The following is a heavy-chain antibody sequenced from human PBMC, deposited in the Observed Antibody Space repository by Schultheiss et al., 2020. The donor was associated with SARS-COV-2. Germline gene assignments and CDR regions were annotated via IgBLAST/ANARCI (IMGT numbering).Heavy chain of an antibody. CDR3: AGGIVIVPADIGWFDP. D-gene: IGHD2-2*02. CDR1: GGSISSGDYY. J-gene: IGHJ5*02. V-gene: IGHV4-30-4*01. CDR2: IYYSGST. Sequence: SQTLSLTCTVSGGSISSGDYYWSWIRQPPGKGLEWIGYIYYSGSTYYNPSLKSRVTISVDTSKNQFSLKLSSVTAADTAVYYCAGGIVIVPADIGWFDPWGQGTPVTSPQ.